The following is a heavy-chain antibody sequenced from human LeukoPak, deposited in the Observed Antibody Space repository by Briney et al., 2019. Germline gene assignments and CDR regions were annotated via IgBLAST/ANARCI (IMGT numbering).Heavy chain of an antibody. CDR2: MNPNSGNT. J-gene: IGHJ6*02. Sequence: GASVKVSCKASGYTFTSYDINWVRQATGQGLEWMGWMNPNSGNTGYAQKFQGRVTMTRNTSISTAYMELSSLRSEDTAVYYCARGGLELRYSDWLSRPYYYYYGMDVWGQGTTVTVSS. V-gene: IGHV1-8*01. CDR1: GYTFTSYD. D-gene: IGHD3-9*01. CDR3: ARGGLELRYSDWLSRPYYYYYGMDV.